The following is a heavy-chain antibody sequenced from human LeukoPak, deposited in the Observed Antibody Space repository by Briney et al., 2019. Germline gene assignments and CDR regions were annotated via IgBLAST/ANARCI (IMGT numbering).Heavy chain of an antibody. D-gene: IGHD3-22*01. CDR1: GFTFSSYA. CDR3: AKDIGGHYYDSSGNDY. Sequence: GRSLRLSCAGSGFTFSSYAMHWVRQAPGKGLEWVSGISWTGGNIGYADSVKGRFTISRDNAKNSLYLQMNSLRAEDTALYYCAKDIGGHYYDSSGNDYWGQGTLVTVSS. CDR2: ISWTGGNI. V-gene: IGHV3-9*01. J-gene: IGHJ4*02.